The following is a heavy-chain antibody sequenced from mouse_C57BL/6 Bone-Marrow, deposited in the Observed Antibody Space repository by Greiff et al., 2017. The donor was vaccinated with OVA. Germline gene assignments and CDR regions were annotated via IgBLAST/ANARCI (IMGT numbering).Heavy chain of an antibody. J-gene: IGHJ3*01. Sequence: EVKLVESGGGLVQPGGSLSLSCAASGFTFTDYYMSWVRQPPGKALEWLGFIRNKANGYTTEYSASVKGRFTISRDNSQSILYLQMNALRAEDSATYYGARSYDYDGAWFAYWGQGTLVTVSA. CDR3: ARSYDYDGAWFAY. D-gene: IGHD2-4*01. CDR2: IRNKANGYTT. CDR1: GFTFTDYY. V-gene: IGHV7-3*01.